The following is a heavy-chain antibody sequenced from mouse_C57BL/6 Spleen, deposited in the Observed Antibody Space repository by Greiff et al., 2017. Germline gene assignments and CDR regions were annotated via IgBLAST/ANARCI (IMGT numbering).Heavy chain of an antibody. V-gene: IGHV2-5*01. CDR3: AKSMGDYDGYFDYFDY. CDR2: IWRGGST. Sequence: QVQLKQSGPGLVQPSQSLSITCTVSGFSLTSYGVHWVRQSPGKGLEWLGVIWRGGSTDYNAAFMSRLSITKDNSKSQVFFKMNSLQADDTAIYYCAKSMGDYDGYFDYFDYWGQGTTLTVSS. D-gene: IGHD2-3*01. J-gene: IGHJ2*01. CDR1: GFSLTSYG.